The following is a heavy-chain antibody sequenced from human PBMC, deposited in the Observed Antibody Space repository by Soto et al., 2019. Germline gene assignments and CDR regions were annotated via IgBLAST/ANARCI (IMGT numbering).Heavy chain of an antibody. CDR3: ARGKGPYYYDSSGYPDDAFYI. CDR1: GFTFSSYA. D-gene: IGHD3-22*01. Sequence: QVQLVESGGGVVQPGRSLRLSCAASGFTFSSYAMHWVRQAPGKGLEWVAVISYDGSKKYYADSVKGRFTISRDSSKNTVYLQMNSLRAEDTAVYYCARGKGPYYYDSSGYPDDAFYIWGQGTMVTVSS. CDR2: ISYDGSKK. J-gene: IGHJ3*02. V-gene: IGHV3-30-3*01.